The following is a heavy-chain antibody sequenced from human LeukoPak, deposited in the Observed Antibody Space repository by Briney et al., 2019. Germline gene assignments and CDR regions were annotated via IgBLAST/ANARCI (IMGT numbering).Heavy chain of an antibody. CDR1: GFTFSGYA. CDR3: AKSLSAGTTISAFDI. J-gene: IGHJ3*02. V-gene: IGHV3-23*01. CDR2: ISGSGGST. D-gene: IGHD1-7*01. Sequence: GGSLRLSCAVSGFTFSGYAMSWVRQAPGKGLEWVSTISGSGGSTYYADSVKGRFTISRDNSKNTLYLQMNSLRAEDTAVYYCAKSLSAGTTISAFDIWGQGTMVTVSS.